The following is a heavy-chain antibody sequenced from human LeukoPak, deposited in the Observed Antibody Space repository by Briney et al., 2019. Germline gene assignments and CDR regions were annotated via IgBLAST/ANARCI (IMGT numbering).Heavy chain of an antibody. V-gene: IGHV3-9*01. J-gene: IGHJ4*02. CDR2: ISWNSGSI. D-gene: IGHD6-19*01. Sequence: PGRSLRLSCAASGFTFDDYAMHWVRQAPGKGLEWVSGISWNSGSIGYADSVKGRFTISRDNAKNSLYLQMNSLRAEDTALYYCARVSDISVAAYFDYWGQGTLVTVSS. CDR3: ARVSDISVAAYFDY. CDR1: GFTFDDYA.